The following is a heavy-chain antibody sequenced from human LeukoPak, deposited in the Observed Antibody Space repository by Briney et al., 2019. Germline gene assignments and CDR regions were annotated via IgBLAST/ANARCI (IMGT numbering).Heavy chain of an antibody. V-gene: IGHV4-31*02. Sequence: PSQTLSLTCTVSGGSLSSGDYYWSWIRQHPGKGLEWIGYIYYSGDTYYNPSLKSRVTISVDTSKTQFSMRLGSVPAADPAVYYCARAPRDTNSWYYFDYWGQGTLVSVSS. CDR2: IYYSGDT. D-gene: IGHD5-18*01. CDR3: ARAPRDTNSWYYFDY. CDR1: GGSLSSGDYY. J-gene: IGHJ4*02.